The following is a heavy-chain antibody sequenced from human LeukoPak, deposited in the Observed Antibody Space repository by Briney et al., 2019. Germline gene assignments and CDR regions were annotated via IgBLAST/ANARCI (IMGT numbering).Heavy chain of an antibody. Sequence: ASVKVSCKASGYTFTNYGISWVRQAPGQGLEWMGWISTYNGNTNYAQKLQGRVTMTTDTVTSTAYMELRSLRSDDTAVYHCARSAGYFYYYMDVWGKGTTVTISS. D-gene: IGHD6-25*01. V-gene: IGHV1-18*01. CDR1: GYTFTNYG. J-gene: IGHJ6*03. CDR3: ARSAGYFYYYMDV. CDR2: ISTYNGNT.